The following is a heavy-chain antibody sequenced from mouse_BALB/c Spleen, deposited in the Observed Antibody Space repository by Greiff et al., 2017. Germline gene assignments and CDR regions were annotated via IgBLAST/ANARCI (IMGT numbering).Heavy chain of an antibody. CDR3: ARLGGYAYAMDY. J-gene: IGHJ4*01. CDR1: GFTFSSFG. D-gene: IGHD2-2*01. Sequence: VESGGGLVQPGGSRKLSCAASGFTFSSFGMHWVRQAPEKGLEWVAYISSGSSTIYYADTVKGRFTISRDNPKNTLFLQMTSLRSEDTAMYYCARLGGYAYAMDYWGQGTSVTVSS. CDR2: ISSGSSTI. V-gene: IGHV5-17*02.